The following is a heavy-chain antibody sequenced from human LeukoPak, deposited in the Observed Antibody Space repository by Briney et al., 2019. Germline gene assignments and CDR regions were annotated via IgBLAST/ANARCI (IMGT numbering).Heavy chain of an antibody. CDR1: GFTFSSYS. CDR3: AREITTNGGRYFDY. Sequence: PGGSLRLSCAASGFTFSSYSMNWVRQAPGKGLEWVSSISSSSSYIYYADSVKGRFTISRDNAKNSLYLQMNSLRAEDTAVYYCAREITTNGGRYFDYWGQGTLVTVSS. CDR2: ISSSSSYI. D-gene: IGHD7-27*01. J-gene: IGHJ4*02. V-gene: IGHV3-21*01.